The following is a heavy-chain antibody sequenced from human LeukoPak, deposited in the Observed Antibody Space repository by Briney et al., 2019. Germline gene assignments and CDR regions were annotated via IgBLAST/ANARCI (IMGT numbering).Heavy chain of an antibody. CDR1: GFTFSDYY. J-gene: IGHJ4*02. CDR3: AREGSSSWYVDY. Sequence: GGSLRLSCAASGFTFSDYYMSWIRQTPGKGLEWVSYSGGSSIYYADFVKGRFTISRDNAKNSLYLQMNSPRAEDTAVYYCAREGSSSWYVDYWGQGTLVTVSS. CDR2: SGGSSI. V-gene: IGHV3-11*01. D-gene: IGHD6-13*01.